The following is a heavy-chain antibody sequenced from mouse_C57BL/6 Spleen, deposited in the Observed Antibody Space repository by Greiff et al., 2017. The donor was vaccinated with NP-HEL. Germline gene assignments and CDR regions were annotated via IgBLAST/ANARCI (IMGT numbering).Heavy chain of an antibody. CDR3: ARDPLYGSSYGWYFDV. CDR1: GYTFTDYN. CDR2: INPNNGGT. V-gene: IGHV1-22*01. Sequence: DVKLQESGPELVKPGASVKMSCKASGYTFTDYNMHWVKQSHGKSLEWIGYINPNNGGTSYNQKFKGKATLTVNKSSSTAYMELRSLTSEDSAVYYCARDPLYGSSYGWYFDVWGTGTTVTVSS. D-gene: IGHD1-1*01. J-gene: IGHJ1*03.